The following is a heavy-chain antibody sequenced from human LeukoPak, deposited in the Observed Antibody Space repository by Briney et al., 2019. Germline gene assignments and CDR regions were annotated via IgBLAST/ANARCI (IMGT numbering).Heavy chain of an antibody. J-gene: IGHJ1*01. D-gene: IGHD3-9*01. CDR3: ARDILTGSQSRFQH. V-gene: IGHV3-21*01. CDR1: GFTFRSYS. Sequence: GGSLRLSCAASGFTFRSYSMNWVRQAPGKGLEWVSSISSTSSYIYYADSVKGRFTISRDNAKNSLYLQMNSLRAEDTAVYYCARDILTGSQSRFQHWGQGTLVTVSS. CDR2: ISSTSSYI.